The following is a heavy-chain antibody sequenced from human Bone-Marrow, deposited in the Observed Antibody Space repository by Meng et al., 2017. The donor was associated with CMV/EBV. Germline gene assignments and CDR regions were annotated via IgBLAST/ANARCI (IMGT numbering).Heavy chain of an antibody. D-gene: IGHD3-3*01. V-gene: IGHV3-7*01. CDR3: ARDSIYGMDV. Sequence: GESLKISCAASGFTFSSYGMHWVRQAPGKGLEWVANIKQDGSEKYYVDSVKGRFTISRDNAKNSLYLQMNSLRAEDTAVYYCARDSIYGMDVWGQGTTVTVSS. CDR2: IKQDGSEK. CDR1: GFTFSSYG. J-gene: IGHJ6*02.